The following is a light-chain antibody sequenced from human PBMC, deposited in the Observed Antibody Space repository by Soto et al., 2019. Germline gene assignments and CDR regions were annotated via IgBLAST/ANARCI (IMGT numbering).Light chain of an antibody. J-gene: IGKJ3*01. V-gene: IGKV1-5*01. Sequence: DIQMTQSPATLAASVGDTVTITCRASQNIYNWLARYQQKPGKAPKLLIYDASILQSGVPSRFSGSGSGTEFTLTISSLQTDDFATYYCQQDNSYFGPGTKVDIK. CDR3: QQDNSY. CDR2: DAS. CDR1: QNIYNW.